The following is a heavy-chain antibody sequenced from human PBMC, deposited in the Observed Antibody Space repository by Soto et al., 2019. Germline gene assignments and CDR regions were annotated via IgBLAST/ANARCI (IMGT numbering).Heavy chain of an antibody. Sequence: ASVKVSCKASGCTFTTYSMHWVRQAPGQRLEWMGWIHAGNGNTEHSQKFQGRVTITRDTSASTAYLELGSLRSEDTAVYYCARAACSSTSCYNYYAYGMDVWGQGTAVTVS. V-gene: IGHV1-3*01. CDR3: ARAACSSTSCYNYYAYGMDV. CDR1: GCTFTTYS. CDR2: IHAGNGNT. D-gene: IGHD2-2*01. J-gene: IGHJ6*02.